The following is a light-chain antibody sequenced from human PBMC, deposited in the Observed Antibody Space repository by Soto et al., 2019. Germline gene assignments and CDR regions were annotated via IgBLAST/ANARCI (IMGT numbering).Light chain of an antibody. CDR3: QQYNSYSPFT. CDR1: QNIRRR. Sequence: DIQMTQSPSTLSASVGDKDTVTCRASQNIRRRLAWYQQKPGKAPNLLISDASSLESRVPSRFSGSGSGTEFTLTISSLQPDDVATYYCQQYNSYSPFTFGPGTKVDIK. CDR2: DAS. J-gene: IGKJ3*01. V-gene: IGKV1-5*01.